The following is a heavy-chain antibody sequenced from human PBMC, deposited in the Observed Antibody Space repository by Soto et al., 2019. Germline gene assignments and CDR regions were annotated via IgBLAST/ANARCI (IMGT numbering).Heavy chain of an antibody. V-gene: IGHV2-5*02. J-gene: IGHJ2*01. CDR2: IYWDDDK. D-gene: IGHD4-17*01. CDR3: AHSLYGDYVSGWYFDL. CDR1: GFSLSTSGVG. Sequence: QITLKESGPTLVKPTQTLTLTCTFSGFSLSTSGVGVGWIRQPPGKALEWLALIYWDDDKRYSPSLKSRLTITKDTSINQVVLTMTNMDPVDTATYYCAHSLYGDYVSGWYFDLWGRGTLVTVSS.